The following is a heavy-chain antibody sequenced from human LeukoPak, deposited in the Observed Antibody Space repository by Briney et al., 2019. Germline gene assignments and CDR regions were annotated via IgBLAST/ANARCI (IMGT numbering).Heavy chain of an antibody. D-gene: IGHD3-22*01. CDR3: ARERGSYYDSSGYHWDLRD. J-gene: IGHJ4*02. CDR2: IIPIFGTA. CDR1: GGTFSSYA. Sequence: GASVKVSCKASGGTFSSYAISWVRQAPGQGLEWMGRIIPIFGTANYAQKFQGRVTITADESTSTAYMELSSLRSEDTAVYYCARERGSYYDSSGYHWDLRDWGQGTLVTVSS. V-gene: IGHV1-69*15.